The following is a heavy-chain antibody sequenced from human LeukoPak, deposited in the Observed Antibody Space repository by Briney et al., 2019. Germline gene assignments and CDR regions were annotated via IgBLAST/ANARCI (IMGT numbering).Heavy chain of an antibody. J-gene: IGHJ4*02. Sequence: QSGGSLRLSCAASGFTFSSYWMNWARQAPGKGLEWVASINHNGNVNYYVDSVKGRFSISRDNSKNTLYLQMDSLRGEDTAVYYCAKDFRIGYSAHFDYWGQGALVTVSS. CDR3: AKDFRIGYSAHFDY. CDR1: GFTFSSYW. CDR2: INHNGNVN. D-gene: IGHD2-21*01. V-gene: IGHV3-7*03.